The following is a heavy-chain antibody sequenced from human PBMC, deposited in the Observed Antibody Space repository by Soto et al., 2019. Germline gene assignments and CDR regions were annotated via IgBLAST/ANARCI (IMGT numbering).Heavy chain of an antibody. D-gene: IGHD3-10*01. Sequence: EVQLVESGGGLVKPGGSLRLSCAASGFTFSNYGMNWVRQPPGKGLEWVSSISSSSSYIYYADSVKGRFTISRDNAKSSLYLHRNSPRAEDTAVYYCARVTSLHYYGSGSYDYWGQGTLVTVSS. CDR3: ARVTSLHYYGSGSYDY. CDR2: ISSSSSYI. V-gene: IGHV3-21*01. J-gene: IGHJ4*02. CDR1: GFTFSNYG.